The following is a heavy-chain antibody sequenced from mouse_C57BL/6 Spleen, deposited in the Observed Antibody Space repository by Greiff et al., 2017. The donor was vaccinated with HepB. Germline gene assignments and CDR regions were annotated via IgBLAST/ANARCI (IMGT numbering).Heavy chain of an antibody. V-gene: IGHV5-17*01. CDR1: GFTFSDYG. D-gene: IGHD1-1*01. CDR3: ARRGTTVVGDWYFDV. J-gene: IGHJ1*03. CDR2: ISSGSSTI. Sequence: EVNLVESGGGLVKPGGSLKLSCAASGFTFSDYGMHWVRQAPEKGLEWVAYISSGSSTIYYADTVKGRFTISRDNAKNTLFLQMTSLRSEDTAMYYWARRGTTVVGDWYFDVWGTGTTVTVSS.